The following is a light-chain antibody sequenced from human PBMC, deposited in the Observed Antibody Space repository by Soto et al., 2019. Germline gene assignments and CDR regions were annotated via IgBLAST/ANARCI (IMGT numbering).Light chain of an antibody. CDR1: QGIDTW. CDR3: QQANSFPFT. J-gene: IGKJ3*01. Sequence: DIQMTQSPSSVSASVGDRVTITCRASQGIDTWLAWFQQKPGEAPRLLVYDTSSLQSGVLSRFSGRRSGTDFTLTISSLQPEDFATYYCQQANSFPFTFGPGTKVDMK. CDR2: DTS. V-gene: IGKV1D-12*01.